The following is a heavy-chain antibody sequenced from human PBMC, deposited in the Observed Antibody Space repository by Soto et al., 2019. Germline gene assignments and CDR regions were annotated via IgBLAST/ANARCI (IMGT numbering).Heavy chain of an antibody. CDR1: GLTFGSRP. D-gene: IGHD3-10*01. V-gene: IGHV3-23*01. J-gene: IGHJ4*02. CDR3: ARGSTDSYPGSRIFDF. Sequence: EVQLLESGGDLKQPGGSLRLSCVASGLTFGSRPMGWVRRAPGEGLQWVSTITDTGGEAKYADSVRGRFVISRDNSKKTLYLQMTSLTAEDSAMYFCARGSTDSYPGSRIFDFWGRGTLVTVSS. CDR2: ITDTGGEA.